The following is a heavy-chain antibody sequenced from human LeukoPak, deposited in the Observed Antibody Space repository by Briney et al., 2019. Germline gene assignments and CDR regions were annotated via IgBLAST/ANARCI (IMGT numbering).Heavy chain of an antibody. V-gene: IGHV3-23*01. D-gene: IGHD3-10*01. CDR1: GFTFSNYA. CDR2: ISDRGGST. J-gene: IGHJ6*02. CDR3: AKVPYSDYGSGRPPFMDV. Sequence: GGSLGLSCAASGFTFSNYAMSWVRQAPGKGLEWVSTISDRGGSTYYADSVKGRFTISRDNSKSTLYLQMNSLRAEDTAIHYCAKVPYSDYGSGRPPFMDVWGQGTTVAVSS.